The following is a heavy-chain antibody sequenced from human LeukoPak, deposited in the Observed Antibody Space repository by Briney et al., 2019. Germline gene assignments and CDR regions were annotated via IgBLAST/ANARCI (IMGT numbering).Heavy chain of an antibody. D-gene: IGHD3-10*01. CDR1: GFILSKYW. CDR3: VRDSTSGVDF. Sequence: PGGSVRLSCAASGFILSKYWMLCFRQAPGKGRVFVSRIASDGGGTTYADSVIGRFTISRDNAKNTLYLQMDSLRVEDTAVYYCVRDSTSGVDFWGQGTLVTVSS. J-gene: IGHJ4*02. V-gene: IGHV3-74*03. CDR2: IASDGGGT.